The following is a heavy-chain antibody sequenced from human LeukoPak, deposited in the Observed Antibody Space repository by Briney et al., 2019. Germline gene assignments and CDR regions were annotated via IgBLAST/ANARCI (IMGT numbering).Heavy chain of an antibody. V-gene: IGHV1-18*01. D-gene: IGHD6-19*01. CDR3: AREGVSGWYLKGRYFDY. CDR2: ISAYNGNT. Sequence: ASVKVSCKASGYTFTSYGISWVRQAPGQGLEWMGWISAYNGNTNYAQKLQGRVTMTTDTSTSTAYMELRSLRSDDTAVYYCAREGVSGWYLKGRYFDYWGQGTLVTVSS. CDR1: GYTFTSYG. J-gene: IGHJ4*02.